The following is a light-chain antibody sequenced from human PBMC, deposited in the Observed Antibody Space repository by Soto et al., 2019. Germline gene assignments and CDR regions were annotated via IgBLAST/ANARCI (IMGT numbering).Light chain of an antibody. CDR1: QTISSW. CDR2: KAS. J-gene: IGKJ1*01. Sequence: DIQMTQSPSSGSSSVGDRVTITCLASQTISSWLAWYQQKPGKAPKLLIYKASNLETGVPSRFSGSGSGTEFTLTINSLQPDDFATYYCQHFNSYSWTFGQGTKVDIK. CDR3: QHFNSYSWT. V-gene: IGKV1-5*03.